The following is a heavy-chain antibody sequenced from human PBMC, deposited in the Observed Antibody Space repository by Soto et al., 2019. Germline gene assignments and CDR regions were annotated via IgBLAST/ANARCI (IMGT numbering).Heavy chain of an antibody. CDR3: VRDNGYCTSRSCYRDYYYYGMDV. CDR1: GDTFSSYG. V-gene: IGHV1-69*01. CDR2: IIPMYGTA. J-gene: IGHJ6*02. D-gene: IGHD2-2*02. Sequence: QVQLVQSGAEVKKPGSSVKVSCKVSGDTFSSYGISWVRQAPGQGLEWMGGIIPMYGTANYSQKCQGRVTITADEPTTAAYMELSSLRSEDTAVYLCVRDNGYCTSRSCYRDYYYYGMDVWGQGTTVTVSS.